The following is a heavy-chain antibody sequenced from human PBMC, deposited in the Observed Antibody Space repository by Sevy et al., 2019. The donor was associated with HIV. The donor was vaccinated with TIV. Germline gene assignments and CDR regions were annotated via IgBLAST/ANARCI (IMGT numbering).Heavy chain of an antibody. CDR1: GGSISSYY. D-gene: IGHD3-22*01. CDR3: ARAYDSSGYYVRDDAFDI. V-gene: IGHV4-59*01. CDR2: IYYSGST. Sequence: SENLSLTCTVSGGSISSYYWSWIRQPPGKGLEWIGYIYYSGSTNYNPSLKSRVTISVDTSKNQFSLKLSSVTAADTAVHYCARAYDSSGYYVRDDAFDIWGQGTMVTVSS. J-gene: IGHJ3*02.